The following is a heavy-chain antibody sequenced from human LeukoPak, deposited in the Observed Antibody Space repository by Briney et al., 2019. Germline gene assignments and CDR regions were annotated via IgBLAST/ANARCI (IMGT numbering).Heavy chain of an antibody. Sequence: WGSLRLSCAASGFTFDDYGMSRVRQAPGKGLEWVSGINWNGGSTGYADSVKGRFTISRDNAKNSLYLQMNSLRAEDTAVYYCARYPSSGYYTSSYYYYYMDVWGKGTTVTISS. D-gene: IGHD3-22*01. V-gene: IGHV3-20*04. CDR2: INWNGGST. J-gene: IGHJ6*03. CDR1: GFTFDDYG. CDR3: ARYPSSGYYTSSYYYYYMDV.